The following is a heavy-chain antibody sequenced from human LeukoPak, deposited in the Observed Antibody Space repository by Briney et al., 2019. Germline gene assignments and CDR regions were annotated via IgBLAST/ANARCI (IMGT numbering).Heavy chain of an antibody. CDR3: AKDLFSMVRGVLIT. CDR2: ISWNSGSI. V-gene: IGHV3-9*01. Sequence: GGSLRLSCAASGFTFDDYAMHWVRQAPGKGLEWVSGISWNSGSIGYADSVKGRFTISRDNAKNSLHLQMNSLRAEDTALYYCAKDLFSMVRGVLITWGQGTLVTVSS. J-gene: IGHJ5*02. D-gene: IGHD3-10*01. CDR1: GFTFDDYA.